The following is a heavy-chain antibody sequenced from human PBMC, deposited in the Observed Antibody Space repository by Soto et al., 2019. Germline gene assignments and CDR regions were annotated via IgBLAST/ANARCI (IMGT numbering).Heavy chain of an antibody. CDR1: GGTFSSYA. J-gene: IGHJ4*02. D-gene: IGHD3-10*01. Sequence: SVKVSCKASGGTFSSYAISWVRQAPGQGLEWMGGIIPIFGTANYAQKFQGRVTITADESTSTAYMELSSLRSEDTAVYYCARTDFGSEYFDYWGQGTLVTVSS. CDR2: IIPIFGTA. V-gene: IGHV1-69*13. CDR3: ARTDFGSEYFDY.